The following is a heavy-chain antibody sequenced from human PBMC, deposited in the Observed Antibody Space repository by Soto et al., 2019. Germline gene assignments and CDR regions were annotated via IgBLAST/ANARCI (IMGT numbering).Heavy chain of an antibody. CDR3: ARDLRNYCDGSGYYRGERWVGYYYYYGMDV. J-gene: IGHJ6*02. D-gene: IGHD3-22*01. CDR2: INSDGSST. Sequence: PGGSLRLSCAASGFTFSSYWMHWVRQAPGKGLVWVSRINSDGSSTSYADSVKGRFTISRDNAKNTLYLQMNSLRAEDTAVYYCARDLRNYCDGSGYYRGERWVGYYYYYGMDVWGQGTTVTVSS. CDR1: GFTFSSYW. V-gene: IGHV3-74*01.